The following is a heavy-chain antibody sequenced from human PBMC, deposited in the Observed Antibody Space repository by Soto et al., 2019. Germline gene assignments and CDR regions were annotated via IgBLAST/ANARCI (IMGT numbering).Heavy chain of an antibody. CDR2: ISSSKTYI. CDR3: VRDSGWAFDI. J-gene: IGHJ3*02. CDR1: GFSFSSYS. D-gene: IGHD6-19*01. V-gene: IGHV3-48*02. Sequence: VQLVESGGGLVQPGQSLRVSCAASGFSFSSYSMNWVRQAPGKGLEWISYISSSKTYIWYADSVKGRFNSSRDNAKNSLSLQMNSLRDADTAVYYCVRDSGWAFDIWGLGTMVTVSS.